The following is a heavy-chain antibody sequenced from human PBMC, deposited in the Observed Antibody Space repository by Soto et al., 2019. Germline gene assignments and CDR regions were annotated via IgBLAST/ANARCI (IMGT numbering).Heavy chain of an antibody. CDR2: ISGSGGTI. V-gene: IGHV3-11*01. D-gene: IGHD2-15*01. CDR3: AREMVIVATNYYYYGMDV. CDR1: GFTFSDFY. Sequence: GGSLRLSCAASGFTFSDFYMSWIRQAPGKGLEWVSYISGSGGTIYYADSVKGRFTISRDNAKNSLYLHMTSLRAEDTAIYYCAREMVIVATNYYYYGMDVWGQGTTVTVSS. J-gene: IGHJ6*02.